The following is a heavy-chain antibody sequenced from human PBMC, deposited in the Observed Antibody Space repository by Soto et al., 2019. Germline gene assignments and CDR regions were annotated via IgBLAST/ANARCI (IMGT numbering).Heavy chain of an antibody. V-gene: IGHV1-24*01. CDR2: FDPEDGET. Sequence: GASVKVSCKASGYTFTSYGIIWVRQAPGQGLEWMGGFDPEDGETIYAQKFQGRVTMTEDTSTDTAYMELSSLRSEDTAVYYCATASTVTTIFERDYYYYMDVWGKGTTVTVSS. J-gene: IGHJ6*03. D-gene: IGHD4-17*01. CDR3: ATASTVTTIFERDYYYYMDV. CDR1: GYTFTSYG.